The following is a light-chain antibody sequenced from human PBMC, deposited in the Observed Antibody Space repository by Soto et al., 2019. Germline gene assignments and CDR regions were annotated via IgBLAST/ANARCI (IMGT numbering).Light chain of an antibody. Sequence: EIVLTQSPATLSVSPGERATLSCRASQSVNRYFAWYQQKPGQPPRLLIYDASTRAPGIPARFSGSGSGTDFTLTISSLEPEDFAVYYCQQRSDWPSTFGGGTKVEIK. V-gene: IGKV3-11*01. CDR2: DAS. J-gene: IGKJ4*01. CDR3: QQRSDWPST. CDR1: QSVNRY.